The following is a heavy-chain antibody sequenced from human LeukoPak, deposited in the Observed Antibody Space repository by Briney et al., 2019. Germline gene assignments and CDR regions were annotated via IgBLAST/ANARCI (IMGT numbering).Heavy chain of an antibody. Sequence: SETLSLTCTVSGGSIRSGTYYWGWIRQPPGKGLEWIGSIYYNGNTYYNPSLKSRVTVSMDKSKNQFPLKLNSVTAADTAVYYCARGPRFAIRMIVVVTKGHFDYWGQGTLVTVSS. CDR1: GGSIRSGTYY. D-gene: IGHD3-22*01. CDR2: IYYNGNT. CDR3: ARGPRFAIRMIVVVTKGHFDY. V-gene: IGHV4-39*06. J-gene: IGHJ4*02.